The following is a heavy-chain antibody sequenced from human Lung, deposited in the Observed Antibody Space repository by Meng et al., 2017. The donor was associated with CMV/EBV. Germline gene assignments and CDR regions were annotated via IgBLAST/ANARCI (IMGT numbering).Heavy chain of an antibody. CDR3: ARGPHKNRYGRDSPRGFYYGMDV. CDR1: GGSFSDYY. CDR2: ITHRGSS. V-gene: IGHV4-34*01. D-gene: IGHD4-23*01. J-gene: IGHJ6*02. Sequence: SXTXSLXXAVYGGSFSDYYWTWIRQPPGKGLEWIGEITHRGSSNYNPSLKSRVSASVDMSKKQFSLKLSSPTAADTAVYFCARGPHKNRYGRDSPRGFYYGMDVXGQGXTVTVSS.